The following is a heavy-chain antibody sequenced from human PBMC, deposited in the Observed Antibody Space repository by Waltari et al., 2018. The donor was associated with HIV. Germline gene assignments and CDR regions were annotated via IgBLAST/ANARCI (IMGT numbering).Heavy chain of an antibody. Sequence: EHLVESGGAVVQTGGSLRLSCSVSGFSFDDYTMHWVRQLPGKGLEWVSLITWDGRGTSYADSVKGRFTISRDKTRMSLYLQMNSLRREDTALYYCAKDMGDCRTSSCYGGMDVWGQGTTVTVSS. CDR1: GFSFDDYT. J-gene: IGHJ6*02. V-gene: IGHV3-43*01. CDR2: ITWDGRGT. CDR3: AKDMGDCRTSSCYGGMDV. D-gene: IGHD2-2*01.